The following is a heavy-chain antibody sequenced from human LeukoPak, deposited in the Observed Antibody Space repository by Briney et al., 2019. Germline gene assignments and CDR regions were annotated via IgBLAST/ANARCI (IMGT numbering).Heavy chain of an antibody. CDR3: AAGYYYGSGSYYNQP. D-gene: IGHD3-10*01. CDR2: IVVGSGNT. V-gene: IGHV1-58*02. J-gene: IGHJ5*02. Sequence: ASVKVSCEASGFTFTSSAMQWVRQARGQRLEWIGWIVVGSGNTNYAQKFQERVTITRDMSTSTAYMELSSLRSEDTAVYYCAAGYYYGSGSYYNQPWGQGTLVTVSS. CDR1: GFTFTSSA.